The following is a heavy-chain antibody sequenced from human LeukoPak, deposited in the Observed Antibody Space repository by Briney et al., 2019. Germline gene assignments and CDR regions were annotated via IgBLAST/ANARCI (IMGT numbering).Heavy chain of an antibody. CDR1: GGPISSYY. CDR2: IYYSGST. J-gene: IGHJ4*02. V-gene: IGHV4-59*08. CDR3: ARHVSGDYWVYYFDY. Sequence: SETLSLTCTVSGGPISSYYWSWIRQPPGKGLEWIGYIYYSGSTNYNPSLKSRVTISVDTSKNQFSLKLSSVTAADTAVYYCARHVSGDYWVYYFDYWGQGTLVTVSS. D-gene: IGHD4-17*01.